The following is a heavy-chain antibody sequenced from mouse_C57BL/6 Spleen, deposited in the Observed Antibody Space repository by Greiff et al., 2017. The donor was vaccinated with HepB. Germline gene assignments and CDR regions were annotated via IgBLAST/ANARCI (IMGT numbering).Heavy chain of an antibody. CDR3: VRQGYYDYVFDY. V-gene: IGHV10-1*01. CDR2: IRSKSNNYAT. D-gene: IGHD2-4*01. Sequence: EVKLVESGGGLVQPKGSLKLSCAASGFSFNTYAMNWVRQAPGKGLEWVARIRSKSNNYATYYADSVKDRFTISRDDSESMLYLQMNNLKTEDTAMYYCVRQGYYDYVFDYWGQGTTLTVSS. J-gene: IGHJ2*01. CDR1: GFSFNTYA.